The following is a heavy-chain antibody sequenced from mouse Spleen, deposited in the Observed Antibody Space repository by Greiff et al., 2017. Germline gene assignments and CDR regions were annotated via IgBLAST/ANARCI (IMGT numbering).Heavy chain of an antibody. V-gene: IGHV5-17*01. CDR2: ISSGSSTI. Sequence: EVQLVESGGGLVKPGGSLKLSCAASGFTFSDYGMHWVRQAPEKGLEWVAYISSGSSTIYYADTVKGRFTISRDNAKNTLFLQMTSLRSEDTAMYYCARGDYYGSSSFAYWGQGTLVTVSA. D-gene: IGHD1-1*01. CDR1: GFTFSDYG. CDR3: ARGDYYGSSSFAY. J-gene: IGHJ3*01.